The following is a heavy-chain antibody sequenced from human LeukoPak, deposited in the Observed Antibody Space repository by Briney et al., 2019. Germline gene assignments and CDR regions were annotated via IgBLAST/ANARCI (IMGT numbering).Heavy chain of an antibody. Sequence: SETLSLTCTVSGGSISSGGYYWSWIRQPPGKGLEWIGYIYYSGSTYYNPSLKSRVTISVDTSKNQFSLKLSSVTAADTAVYYCARTYYDFWSGYGGFWFDPWGQGTLVTVSS. CDR1: GGSISSGGYY. D-gene: IGHD3-3*01. J-gene: IGHJ5*02. V-gene: IGHV4-30-4*08. CDR3: ARTYYDFWSGYGGFWFDP. CDR2: IYYSGST.